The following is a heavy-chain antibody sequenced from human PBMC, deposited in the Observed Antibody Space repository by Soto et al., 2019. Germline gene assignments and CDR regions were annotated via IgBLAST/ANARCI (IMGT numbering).Heavy chain of an antibody. CDR3: ATTGYNYYDMDV. CDR2: INYSGTT. V-gene: IGHV4-34*01. CDR1: GGSFSSYY. Sequence: PSETLSLTCAVYGGSFSSYYWNWIRQPPGKGLEWIGEINYSGTTSYNPPLKSRVTISVDTSKNQFSLKLSSVTAADTAVYYCATTGYNYYDMDVWGQGTTVTVSS. D-gene: IGHD3-9*01. J-gene: IGHJ6*02.